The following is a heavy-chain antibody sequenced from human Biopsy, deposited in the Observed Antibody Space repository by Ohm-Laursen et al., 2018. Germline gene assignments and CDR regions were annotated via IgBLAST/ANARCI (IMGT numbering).Heavy chain of an antibody. CDR2: ITQSGST. CDR3: ARGTGRYYVYGAFDI. J-gene: IGHJ3*02. V-gene: IGHV4-34*01. D-gene: IGHD1-26*01. CDR1: GGSFNGYF. Sequence: TLSLTYAVYGGSFNGYFWSWIRQPPGKGLEWIGDITQSGSTNYSPSLKSRVTISVDTAKNQFSLNLRSVTAADTAVYYCARGTGRYYVYGAFDIWGQGTVVTVSS.